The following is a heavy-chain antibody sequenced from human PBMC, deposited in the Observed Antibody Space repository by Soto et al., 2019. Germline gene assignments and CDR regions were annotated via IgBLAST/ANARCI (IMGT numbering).Heavy chain of an antibody. CDR3: AKDHMLYDYVWGSSGDI. CDR2: ISGSGGST. Sequence: GSLRLSCAASGFTFSSYAMSWVRQAPGKGLEWVSAISGSGGSTYYADSVKGRFTISRDNSKNTLYLQMNSLRAEDTAVYYCAKDHMLYDYVWGSSGDIWGQGTMVTVSS. J-gene: IGHJ3*02. CDR1: GFTFSSYA. D-gene: IGHD3-16*01. V-gene: IGHV3-23*01.